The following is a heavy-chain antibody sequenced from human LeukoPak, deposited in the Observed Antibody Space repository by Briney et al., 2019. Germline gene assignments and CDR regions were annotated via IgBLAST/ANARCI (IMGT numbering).Heavy chain of an antibody. J-gene: IGHJ4*02. CDR3: ARNEGYSSSWYIPPYDY. V-gene: IGHV1-18*01. CDR2: ISAYNGNT. D-gene: IGHD6-13*01. CDR1: GYTFTSYG. Sequence: GASVKVSCKASGYTFTSYGISWVRQAPGQGLEWMGWISAYNGNTNYAQKLQGRVTMTTDTSTSTAYMELRSLRSDDTAVYYCARNEGYSSSWYIPPYDYWGQGTLVTVSS.